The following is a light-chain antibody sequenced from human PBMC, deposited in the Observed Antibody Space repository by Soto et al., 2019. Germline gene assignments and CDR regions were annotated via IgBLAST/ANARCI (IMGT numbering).Light chain of an antibody. CDR1: SSDVGGYNY. CDR3: SSYTRSSTPYV. Sequence: QSVLTQPASVSGSPGQSITISCTGTSSDVGGYNYVSWYQQHPGKAPKLMIYDVSNRPSGVSNRFSGSKSGNTASLTISGLQAENEANYYCSSYTRSSTPYVFGPGTKVPVL. CDR2: DVS. V-gene: IGLV2-14*01. J-gene: IGLJ1*01.